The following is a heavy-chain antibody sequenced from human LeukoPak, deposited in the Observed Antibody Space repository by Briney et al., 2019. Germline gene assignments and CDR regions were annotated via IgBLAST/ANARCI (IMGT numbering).Heavy chain of an antibody. Sequence: SETLSLTCTISGGSITNYYWNWIRQPAGKGLEWIGRKSVSGHTNYRSSLESRVTMSVDTSKNQFSLRLTSVTTADTAVYYCAREATLARGVHFDYWGQGTLVTVSS. J-gene: IGHJ4*02. CDR2: KSVSGHT. CDR3: AREATLARGVHFDY. V-gene: IGHV4-4*07. D-gene: IGHD3-10*01. CDR1: GGSITNYY.